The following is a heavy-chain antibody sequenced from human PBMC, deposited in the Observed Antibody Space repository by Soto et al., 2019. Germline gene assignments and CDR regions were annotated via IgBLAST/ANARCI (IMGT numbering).Heavy chain of an antibody. J-gene: IGHJ4*02. V-gene: IGHV4-30-4*01. CDR2: IYYGGST. D-gene: IGHD3-22*01. CDR1: GGSISSGDYY. CDR3: ARDPGYGYDSSGYDY. Sequence: SETLSLTCTVSGGSISSGDYYWSWIRQPPGKGLEWIGYIYYGGSTYYNPSLKSRVTISVDTSKNQFSLKLSSVTAADTAVYYCARDPGYGYDSSGYDYWGQGTLVTVSS.